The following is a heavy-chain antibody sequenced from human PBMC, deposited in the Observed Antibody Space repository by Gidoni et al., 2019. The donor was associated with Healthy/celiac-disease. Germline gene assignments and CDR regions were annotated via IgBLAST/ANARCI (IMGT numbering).Heavy chain of an antibody. CDR1: GGYFSGYY. J-gene: IGHJ4*02. Sequence: QVQLQQWGAGLLKPSETLSLTCAVYGGYFSGYYWSWIRQPPGKGLEWIGEINHSGSTNYNPSLKSRVTISVDTSKNQFSLKLSSVTAADTAVYYCARGAQGRTTVTTGGHFDYWGQGTLVTVSS. V-gene: IGHV4-34*01. CDR2: INHSGST. D-gene: IGHD4-17*01. CDR3: ARGAQGRTTVTTGGHFDY.